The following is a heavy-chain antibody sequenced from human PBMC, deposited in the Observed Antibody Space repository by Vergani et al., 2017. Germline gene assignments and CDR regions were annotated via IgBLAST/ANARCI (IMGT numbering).Heavy chain of an antibody. CDR3: TRHWAVVAANNWFDP. CDR2: IYSTGST. V-gene: IGHV4-59*04. CDR1: GGSFNTYY. J-gene: IGHJ5*02. Sequence: QVQLEESGPGLVKPSETLSLTCTVSGGSFNTYYWSWIRQSPGKGLECIGSIYSTGSTYYNPPLESRVTMSVDTYKSQFSLKLSSVTAADTAVYYCTRHWAVVAANNWFDPWGQGTLVTVSS. D-gene: IGHD2-15*01.